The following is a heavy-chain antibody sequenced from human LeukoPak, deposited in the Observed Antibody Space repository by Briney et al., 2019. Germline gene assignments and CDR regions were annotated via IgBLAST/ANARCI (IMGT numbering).Heavy chain of an antibody. V-gene: IGHV4-59*08. CDR3: AGDSSSWHRADY. J-gene: IGHJ4*02. CDR1: GVSISSYY. Sequence: SETLSLTCTVSGVSISSYYWTWIRQLPGKGLEWIGYIYSSGSTDYNPSLKSRVTISVDTSKNQFSLKLSSVTAADTAMYYCAGDSSSWHRADYWGQGTLVTVSS. D-gene: IGHD6-13*01. CDR2: IYSSGST.